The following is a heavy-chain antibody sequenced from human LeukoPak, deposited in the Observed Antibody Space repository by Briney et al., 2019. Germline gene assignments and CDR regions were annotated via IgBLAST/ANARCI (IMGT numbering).Heavy chain of an antibody. D-gene: IGHD3-10*01. CDR1: GFTFNSYG. V-gene: IGHV3-33*01. Sequence: GGSLRHSCAASGFTFNSYGRHWVRQAPGKGLEWVAVIWYDGSNKYYTDSVKGRFSISRDNSKNPLYLQMNSLRAEDTAVYYCARDHYGSGSYYNWSAFDIWGQGTMVTVSS. CDR3: ARDHYGSGSYYNWSAFDI. CDR2: IWYDGSNK. J-gene: IGHJ3*02.